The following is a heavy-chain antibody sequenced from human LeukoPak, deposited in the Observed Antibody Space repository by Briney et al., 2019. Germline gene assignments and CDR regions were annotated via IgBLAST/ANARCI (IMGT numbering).Heavy chain of an antibody. J-gene: IGHJ6*02. V-gene: IGHV3-30-3*01. D-gene: IGHD3-3*01. Sequence: GGSLRLSCAASGFTFSSYAMHWVRQAPGQGLEWVAVISYDGSNKYYADSVKGRFTISRDNSKNTLYLQMNGLRGEDTAVYYCREGSFEDYEFWSGYSCQDYYSGMDVWVQGTTVGVCS. CDR1: GFTFSSYA. CDR3: REGSFEDYEFWSGYSCQDYYSGMDV. CDR2: ISYDGSNK.